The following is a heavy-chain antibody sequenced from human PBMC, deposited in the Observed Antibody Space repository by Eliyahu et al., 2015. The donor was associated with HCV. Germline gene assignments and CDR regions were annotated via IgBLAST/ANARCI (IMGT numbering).Heavy chain of an antibody. Sequence: EVQLVESGGGLVQPGGSLRLSCXASGFXFSSYSMNWVRQAPGKGLEWGSYISSSSSTIYYADSVKGRFTISRDNAKNSLYLQMNSLRAEDTAVYYCARDGAFGGVIVNWGQGTLVTVSS. D-gene: IGHD3-16*02. CDR3: ARDGAFGGVIVN. CDR1: GFXFSSYS. CDR2: ISSSSSTI. V-gene: IGHV3-48*01. J-gene: IGHJ4*02.